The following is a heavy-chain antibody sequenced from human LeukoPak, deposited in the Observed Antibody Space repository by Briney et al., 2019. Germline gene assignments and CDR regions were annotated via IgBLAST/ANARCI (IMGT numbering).Heavy chain of an antibody. Sequence: SETLSLTCTVSGAFISSGGLYWSWLRQPPGKGLEWIGYIYHSGKAYYNPSLESRVTISVDRSKNHFSLNLNSVTAADTSVYYCAGERGEEYSSGWYKRNYFDNWGQGIRVTVSS. D-gene: IGHD6-19*01. CDR2: IYHSGKA. CDR3: AGERGEEYSSGWYKRNYFDN. CDR1: GAFISSGGLY. V-gene: IGHV4-30-2*01. J-gene: IGHJ4*02.